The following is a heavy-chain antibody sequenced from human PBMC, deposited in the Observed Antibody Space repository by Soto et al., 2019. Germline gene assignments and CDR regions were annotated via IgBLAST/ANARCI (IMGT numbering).Heavy chain of an antibody. J-gene: IGHJ6*02. CDR3: ARRSEWLLPNYYYYYGMDV. D-gene: IGHD3-3*01. Sequence: SATLSLACPVYGVSISSSSYYWGWIRPPPGKGREWIGSIYYSGSTYHNPSLNSRVTISLDTSKNQFALKLSSVTAADTAVYYCARRSEWLLPNYYYYYGMDVGGQGNTVT. V-gene: IGHV4-39*01. CDR2: IYYSGST. CDR1: GVSISSSSYY.